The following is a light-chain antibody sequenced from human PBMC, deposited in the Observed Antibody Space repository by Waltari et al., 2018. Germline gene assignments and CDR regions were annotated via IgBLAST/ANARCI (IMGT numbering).Light chain of an antibody. V-gene: IGKV1-17*01. CDR1: QGISTY. J-gene: IGKJ4*01. CDR2: AAS. CDR3: LQFNSNPPT. Sequence: DIQMTQSPSSLSASAVDRVTITCRASQGISTYLNWYQQKPGKAPKRLIYAASILESGVPSRFSGSGSGTDFTLTISSLQPEDFATYYCLQFNSNPPTFGGGTKIEIK.